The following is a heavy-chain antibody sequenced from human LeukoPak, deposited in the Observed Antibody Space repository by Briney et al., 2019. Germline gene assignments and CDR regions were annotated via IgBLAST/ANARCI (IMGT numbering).Heavy chain of an antibody. CDR1: GFTFSSYE. CDR3: ARGFTGWVTSPIDY. V-gene: IGHV3-48*03. D-gene: IGHD2-2*01. Sequence: GGSLRLSCAASGFTFSSYEMNWVRQAPGKGLEWVSYISSSGSTIYSADSVKGRFTISRDNAKNSLYLQMNSLRAEDTAVYYCARGFTGWVTSPIDYWGQGTPVTVSS. CDR2: ISSSGSTI. J-gene: IGHJ4*02.